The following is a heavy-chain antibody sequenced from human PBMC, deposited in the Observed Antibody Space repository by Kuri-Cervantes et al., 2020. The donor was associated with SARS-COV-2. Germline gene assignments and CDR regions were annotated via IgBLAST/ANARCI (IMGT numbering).Heavy chain of an antibody. CDR1: GFTFSSYS. CDR2: ISSSSSYI. J-gene: IGHJ6*02. Sequence: GESLKISCAASGFTFSSYSMNWVRQAPGKGLEWVSSISSSSSYIYYADSVKGRFTISRDNAKNSLYLQMNSLRAEDTAVYYCARHRAGGYYDSSGLDVWGQGTTVTVSS. V-gene: IGHV3-21*01. CDR3: ARHRAGGYYDSSGLDV. D-gene: IGHD3-22*01.